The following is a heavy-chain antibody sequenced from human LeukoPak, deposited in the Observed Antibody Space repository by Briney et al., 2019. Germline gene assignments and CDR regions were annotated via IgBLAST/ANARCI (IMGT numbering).Heavy chain of an antibody. J-gene: IGHJ4*02. CDR1: GFTFSSYW. CDR3: AKVEGASKASVY. D-gene: IGHD1-1*01. CDR2: ISGSGGST. Sequence: GGSLRLSCAASGFTFSSYWMSWVRQAPGRGLEWVSSISGSGGSTYYADSVKGRFTISRDNSKNTLYLQMYSLRAEDTAVYYCAKVEGASKASVYWGQGALVTVSS. V-gene: IGHV3-23*01.